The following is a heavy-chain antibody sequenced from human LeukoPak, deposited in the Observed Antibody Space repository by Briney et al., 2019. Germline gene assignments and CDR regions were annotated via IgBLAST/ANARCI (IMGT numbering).Heavy chain of an antibody. CDR3: ARDLGYCSGGSCYSWFDP. V-gene: IGHV3-21*01. J-gene: IGHJ5*02. CDR2: ISSSSSYI. CDR1: GFTFSSYS. Sequence: GGSLRLSCAASGFTFSSYSMNWVRQAPGKGLEWVSSISSSSSYIYYADSVKGRFTISRDNAKNSLYLQMNSLRAEDTAVYYCARDLGYCSGGSCYSWFDPWGQGTLVTVSS. D-gene: IGHD2-15*01.